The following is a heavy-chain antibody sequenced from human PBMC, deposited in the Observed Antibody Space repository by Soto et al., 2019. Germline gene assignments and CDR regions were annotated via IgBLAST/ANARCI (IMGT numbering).Heavy chain of an antibody. Sequence: GGSLRLSCAASGFPFINFAMSWVPQSSGAGLEGVSAISGTGSRTWYAYSVRGRFTVSRDNSKNTLYLQMNSLRDEDTAVYYCAKFGASGSYFQFDYGGPGTLVTVS. CDR3: AKFGASGSYFQFDY. J-gene: IGHJ4*02. CDR2: ISGTGSRT. V-gene: IGHV3-23*01. CDR1: GFPFINFA. D-gene: IGHD3-10*01.